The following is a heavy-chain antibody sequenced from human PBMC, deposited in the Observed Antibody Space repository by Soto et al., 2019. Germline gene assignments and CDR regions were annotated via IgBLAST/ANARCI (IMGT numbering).Heavy chain of an antibody. J-gene: IGHJ4*02. V-gene: IGHV3-48*02. CDR2: IRSSSSTI. CDR1: GFTFSSYS. Sequence: EVQLVESGGGLVQPGGSLRLSCAASGFTFSSYSMNWVRQAPGKGLQWVSYIRSSSSTIYYADSVKGRFTISRDNAKNSLYLQMNSLRDEDTAVYYCARSGDSYDSSGYYYWGQGTLVTVSS. CDR3: ARSGDSYDSSGYYY. D-gene: IGHD3-22*01.